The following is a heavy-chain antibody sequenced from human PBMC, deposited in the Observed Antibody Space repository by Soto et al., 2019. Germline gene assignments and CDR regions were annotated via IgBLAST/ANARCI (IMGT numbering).Heavy chain of an antibody. V-gene: IGHV2-5*02. CDR3: AHAGDYDLLTFDH. J-gene: IGHJ4*02. Sequence: QITLKESGPTLVRPAQTLTLTCDFSGFSLSTYHMGVAWIRQPPGKALEWLALIYWDDDKRYSPSLKDRLAIXXXXXSNQVVLTITNVDPGDTATYFCAHAGDYDLLTFDHWGPGTLVTVSS. CDR2: IYWDDDK. CDR1: GFSLSTYHMG. D-gene: IGHD4-17*01.